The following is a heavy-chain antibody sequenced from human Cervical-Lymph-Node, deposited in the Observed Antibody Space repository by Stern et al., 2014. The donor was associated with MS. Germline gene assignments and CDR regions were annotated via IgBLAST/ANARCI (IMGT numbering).Heavy chain of an antibody. CDR1: GFSLSNARMG. J-gene: IGHJ4*02. CDR3: ARVRRFGELLYPYYFDY. V-gene: IGHV2-26*01. CDR2: IFSKDEK. Sequence: QVTLKESGPVLVKPTETLTLTCTVSGFSLSNARMGVSWIRQPPGKALEWLAHIFSKDEKSYSTSLKSRLTISKDTSKSQVVLTMTNMDPVDTATYYCARVRRFGELLYPYYFDYWGQGTLVTVSS. D-gene: IGHD3-10*01.